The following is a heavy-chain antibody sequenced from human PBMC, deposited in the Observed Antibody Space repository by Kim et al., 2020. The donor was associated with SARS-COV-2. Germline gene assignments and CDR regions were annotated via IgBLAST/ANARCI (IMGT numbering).Heavy chain of an antibody. CDR3: VRDGLEVYQWWFVS. CDR1: GVTFGGYS. J-gene: IGHJ5*01. V-gene: IGHV3-48*04. Sequence: GGSLRLSCEASGVTFGGYSMNWVRQAPGKGPEWISHITAGSDIKLYAESVRGRFTISRDNARNSLYLHMSSLRAEDTAIYYCVRDGLEVYQWWFVSWGQGTPVTVSS. CDR2: ITAGSDIK. D-gene: IGHD6-19*01.